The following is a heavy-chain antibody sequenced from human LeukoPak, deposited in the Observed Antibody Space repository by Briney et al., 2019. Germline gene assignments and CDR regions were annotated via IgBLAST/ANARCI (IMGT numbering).Heavy chain of an antibody. CDR3: ARGAGYDFWSGYYGPDYYYGMDV. CDR1: GYTFTSYD. V-gene: IGHV1-46*01. D-gene: IGHD3-3*01. J-gene: IGHJ6*02. CDR2: INPSGGST. Sequence: ASVKVSCKASGYTFTSYDINWVRQAPGQGLEWMGMINPSGGSTSYAQKFQGRVTMTRNTSTSTVYMELSSLRSEDTAVYYCARGAGYDFWSGYYGPDYYYGMDVWGQGTTVTVSS.